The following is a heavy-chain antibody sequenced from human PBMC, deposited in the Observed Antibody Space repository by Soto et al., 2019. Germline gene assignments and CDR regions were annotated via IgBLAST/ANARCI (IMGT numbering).Heavy chain of an antibody. CDR2: ISYDGSNK. CDR3: ARDRARTIQLYKYYYYGMDV. CDR1: GFTFSSYA. V-gene: IGHV3-30-3*01. J-gene: IGHJ6*02. Sequence: GGSLRLSCAASGFTFSSYAMHWVRQAPGKGLEWVAVISYDGSNKYYADSVKGRFTISRDNSKNTLYLQMNSLRAEDTAVYYWARDRARTIQLYKYYYYGMDVWGQGTTVTVSS. D-gene: IGHD5-18*01.